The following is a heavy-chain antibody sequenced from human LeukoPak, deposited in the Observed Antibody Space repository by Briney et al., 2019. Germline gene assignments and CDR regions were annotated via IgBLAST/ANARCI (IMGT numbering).Heavy chain of an antibody. CDR3: TRDQTPYY. V-gene: IGHV3-49*04. CDR1: GFTFGDYA. CDR2: IRSKIYGGTP. Sequence: VQPGRSLRLSCTASGFTFGDYAMTWVRQAPGKGLEWVGFIRSKIYGGTPEYAASVKGRFTISRDDSKGVAYLQMNSLKTEDTAVYYCTRDQTPYYWGQGTRVTVSS. J-gene: IGHJ4*02.